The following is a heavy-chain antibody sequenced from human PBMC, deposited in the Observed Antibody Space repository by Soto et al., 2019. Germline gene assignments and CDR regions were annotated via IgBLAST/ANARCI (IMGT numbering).Heavy chain of an antibody. J-gene: IGHJ5*02. CDR2: ISAYNGNT. D-gene: IGHD3-22*01. CDR1: GYTFTSYG. CDR3: ANYDYYDSSGYYDYWFDP. Sequence: QVQLVQSGAEVKKPGASVKVSCKASGYTFTSYGISWVRQAPGQGLEWMGWISAYNGNTNYAQKLQGRVTMTTDTSTSTAYMELRSLRSDDTAVYYCANYDYYDSSGYYDYWFDPWGQGTLVTVSS. V-gene: IGHV1-18*01.